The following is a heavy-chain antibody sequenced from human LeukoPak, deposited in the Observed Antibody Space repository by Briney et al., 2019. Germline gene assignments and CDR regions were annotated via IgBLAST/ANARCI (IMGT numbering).Heavy chain of an antibody. CDR3: AKSQLIGSYHPPGY. Sequence: GGSLRLSCAASGFTFSSYGMHWVRQAPGKGLEWVAVISYDGGNKYYADSVKGRFTISRDNSKNTLSLQMNSLRPEDTAVYYCAKSQLIGSYHPPGYWGQGTLVTVSS. CDR2: ISYDGGNK. J-gene: IGHJ4*02. D-gene: IGHD1-26*01. V-gene: IGHV3-30*18. CDR1: GFTFSSYG.